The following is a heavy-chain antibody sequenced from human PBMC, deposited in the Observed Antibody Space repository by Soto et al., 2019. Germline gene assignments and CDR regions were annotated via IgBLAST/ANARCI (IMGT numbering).Heavy chain of an antibody. Sequence: SETLSLTCAVSSGSISSSNWWSWVRQPPGKGLEWIGEIYHSGSTNYNPSLKSRVTISVDKSENQFSLKLSSVTAADTAVYYCARTYYYGSGSYSYNWFDPWGQGTLVTVSS. V-gene: IGHV4-4*02. CDR1: SGSISSSNW. J-gene: IGHJ5*02. CDR2: IYHSGST. D-gene: IGHD3-10*01. CDR3: ARTYYYGSGSYSYNWFDP.